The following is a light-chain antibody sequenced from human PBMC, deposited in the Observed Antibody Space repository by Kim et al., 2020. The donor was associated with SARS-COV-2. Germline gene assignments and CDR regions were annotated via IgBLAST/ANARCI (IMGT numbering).Light chain of an antibody. CDR2: QDN. CDR3: QAWDSGTGV. Sequence: SYELTQPPSMSVSPGQTANITCSGDKLGDKYICWYQQKPGQSPVLVIFQDNNRPSGVPERFSGSNSGNTATLTIGGTQAMDEADYYCQAWDSGTGVLGGGTPLTDL. V-gene: IGLV3-1*01. J-gene: IGLJ3*02. CDR1: KLGDKY.